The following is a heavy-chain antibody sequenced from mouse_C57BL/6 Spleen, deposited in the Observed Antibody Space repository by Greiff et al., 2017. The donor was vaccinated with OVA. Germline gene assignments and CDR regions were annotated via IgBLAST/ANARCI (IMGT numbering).Heavy chain of an antibody. CDR2: INPSNGGT. D-gene: IGHD1-1*01. V-gene: IGHV1-53*01. CDR3: ARDYYGSRNYFDY. J-gene: IGHJ2*01. CDR1: GYTFTSYW. Sequence: QVQLKQSGTELVKPGASVKLSCKASGYTFTSYWMHWVKQRPGQGLEWIGNINPSNGGTNYNEKFKSKATLTVDKSSSTAYMQLSSLTSEDSAVYYCARDYYGSRNYFDYWGQGTTLTVSS.